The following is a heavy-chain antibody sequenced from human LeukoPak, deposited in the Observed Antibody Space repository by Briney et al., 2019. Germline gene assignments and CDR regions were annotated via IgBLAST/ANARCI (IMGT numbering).Heavy chain of an antibody. CDR1: GGSISSYY. Sequence: PSETLSLTCTVSGGSISSYYWSWIRPPPGKGLEWVGYIYYSGSTNYNPSLKSRVTISVDTSKNQFSLKLSSVTAADTAVYYCARQVPFGSGYTYYFDYWGQGTLVTVSS. J-gene: IGHJ4*02. D-gene: IGHD3-3*01. CDR3: ARQVPFGSGYTYYFDY. V-gene: IGHV4-59*08. CDR2: IYYSGST.